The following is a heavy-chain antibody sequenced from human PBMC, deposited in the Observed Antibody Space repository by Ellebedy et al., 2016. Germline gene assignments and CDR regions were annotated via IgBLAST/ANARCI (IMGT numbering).Heavy chain of an antibody. CDR1: GASVGSSNYY. V-gene: IGHV4-61*01. CDR3: ARRSVITEALDY. D-gene: IGHD2-21*01. Sequence: SETLSLTXTVSGASVGSSNYYWGWIRQPPGKGLEWIGYSYYSGSNKYSPSLESRVTISIDASRNQFSPYLTSATAADTALYYCARRSVITEALDYWGQGTLVTVSS. CDR2: SYYSGSN. J-gene: IGHJ4*02.